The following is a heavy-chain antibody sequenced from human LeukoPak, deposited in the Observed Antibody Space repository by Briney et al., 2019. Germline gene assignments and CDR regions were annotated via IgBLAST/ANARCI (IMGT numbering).Heavy chain of an antibody. J-gene: IGHJ4*02. CDR2: IYYSGST. D-gene: IGHD3-3*01. Sequence: SETLSLTCTVSGGSISSSYWNWIRQPPGKGLEWIGYIYYSGSTNYNPSLESRVTISLDTSKNQFSLKLSSVTAADTAVYYCARSFAGGSGYSYFDYWGQGILVTVSS. CDR3: ARSFAGGSGYSYFDY. V-gene: IGHV4-59*08. CDR1: GGSISSSY.